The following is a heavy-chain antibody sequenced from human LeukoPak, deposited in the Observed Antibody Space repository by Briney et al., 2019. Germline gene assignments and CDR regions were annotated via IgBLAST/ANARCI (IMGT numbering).Heavy chain of an antibody. CDR2: IYPGDSDT. Sequence: GESLKISCKGSGYSFTSYWIGWVRQMPGKGLEWMGIIYPGDSDTRYSPSFQGQVTISADKSISTAYLQWSSLKASDTAMYYCARLPRAYYYDNSGPEYFQHWGQGTLVTVSS. J-gene: IGHJ1*01. CDR3: ARLPRAYYYDNSGPEYFQH. V-gene: IGHV5-51*01. CDR1: GYSFTSYW. D-gene: IGHD3-22*01.